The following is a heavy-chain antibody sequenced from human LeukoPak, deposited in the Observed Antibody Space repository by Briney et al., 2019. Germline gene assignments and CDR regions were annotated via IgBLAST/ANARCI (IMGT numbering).Heavy chain of an antibody. J-gene: IGHJ4*02. D-gene: IGHD2-8*01. V-gene: IGHV1-8*02. CDR2: MNPNNGNT. Sequence: ASVKVSCKASGYTFTSYDIIWLRQATGQGLEWMGWMNPNNGNTGYVQKLQGRLTMTRDTSISTAYMELSSLRSEDTAVYYCARDLVNNACDFWGQGTLVTVSS. CDR1: GYTFTSYD. CDR3: ARDLVNNACDF.